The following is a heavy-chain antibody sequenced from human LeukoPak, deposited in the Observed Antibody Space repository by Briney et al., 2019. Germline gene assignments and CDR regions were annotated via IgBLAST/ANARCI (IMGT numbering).Heavy chain of an antibody. J-gene: IGHJ3*02. CDR3: ARGGTAFDI. CDR1: GGSISSYY. Sequence: SETLSLTCTVSGGSISSYYWSWIRQPPGKGLEWIGYIYDSGSTNYNPSLKSRVAISVDRSKNQFSLKLRSVTAADTALYYCARGGTAFDIWGQGTMVTVSS. D-gene: IGHD1-26*01. CDR2: IYDSGST. V-gene: IGHV4-59*12.